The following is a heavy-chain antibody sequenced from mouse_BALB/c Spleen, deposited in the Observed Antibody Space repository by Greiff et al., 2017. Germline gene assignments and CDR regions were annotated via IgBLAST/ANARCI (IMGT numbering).Heavy chain of an antibody. CDR3: ARGDDYDFDY. CDR1: GYTFTSYW. CDR2: INPSNGRT. D-gene: IGHD2-4*01. J-gene: IGHJ2*01. V-gene: IGHV1S81*02. Sequence: QVQLQQPGAELVKPGASVKLSCKASGYTFTSYWMHWVKQRPGQGLEWIGEINPSNGRTNYNEKFKSKATLTVDKSSSTAYMQLSSLTSEDSAVYYCARGDDYDFDYWGQGTTLTVSS.